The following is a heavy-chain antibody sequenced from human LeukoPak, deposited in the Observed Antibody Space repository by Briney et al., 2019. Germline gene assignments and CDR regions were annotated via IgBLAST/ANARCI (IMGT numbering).Heavy chain of an antibody. J-gene: IGHJ6*03. D-gene: IGHD1-26*01. Sequence: QAGGSLRLSCAASGFTFSNFGMHWVRQAPGKGLEWVAFIRYDGGNKYYADSVKGRFTISRDNSKNTLYLQMNSLRGEDTAVYYCAKDGDTMSGTYYYDMDVWGKGTTVTIS. CDR2: IRYDGGNK. V-gene: IGHV3-30*02. CDR3: AKDGDTMSGTYYYDMDV. CDR1: GFTFSNFG.